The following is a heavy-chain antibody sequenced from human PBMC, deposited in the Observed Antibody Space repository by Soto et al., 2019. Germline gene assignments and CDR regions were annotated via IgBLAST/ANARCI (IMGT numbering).Heavy chain of an antibody. Sequence: SETLSLTCTVSGGSISSYYWSWIRQPPGKGLEWIGYIYYSGSTNYNPSLKSRVTISVDTSKNQFSLKLSSVTAADTAVYYCARLSNTRAFDIWGQGTMATVSS. J-gene: IGHJ3*02. V-gene: IGHV4-59*08. CDR1: GGSISSYY. D-gene: IGHD7-27*01. CDR3: ARLSNTRAFDI. CDR2: IYYSGST.